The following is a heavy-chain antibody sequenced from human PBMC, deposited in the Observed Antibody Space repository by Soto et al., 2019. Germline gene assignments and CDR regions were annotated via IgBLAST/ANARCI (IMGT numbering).Heavy chain of an antibody. Sequence: PGGSLRLSCAASGFTFSIYGMHWVRHAPGKGLEWVAVISYDGSNKYYADSVKGRFTISRDNSKNTLYLQMNSLRAEDTAVYYCAKPGMEQWLEYIDYWGQGTLVTVSS. CDR2: ISYDGSNK. CDR3: AKPGMEQWLEYIDY. CDR1: GFTFSIYG. J-gene: IGHJ4*02. V-gene: IGHV3-30*18. D-gene: IGHD6-19*01.